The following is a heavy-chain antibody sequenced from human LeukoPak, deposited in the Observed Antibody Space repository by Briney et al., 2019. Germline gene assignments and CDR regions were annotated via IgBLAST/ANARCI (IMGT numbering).Heavy chain of an antibody. Sequence: SETLSLTCTVSGGSISSGSYYWSWIRQPAGKGLEWIGRIYTSGSTNYNPSLKSRVTISVDTSKNQFSLKLSSVTAADTAVYYCARTSVYGDYWGQGTLVTVSP. D-gene: IGHD5/OR15-5a*01. CDR3: ARTSVYGDY. CDR1: GGSISSGSYY. CDR2: IYTSGST. V-gene: IGHV4-61*02. J-gene: IGHJ4*02.